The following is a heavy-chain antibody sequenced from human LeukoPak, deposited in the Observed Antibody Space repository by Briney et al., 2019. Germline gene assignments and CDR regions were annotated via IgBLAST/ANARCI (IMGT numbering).Heavy chain of an antibody. CDR2: IFFTGNT. V-gene: IGHV4-59*12. CDR1: GGSISSYY. D-gene: IGHD6-19*01. CDR3: ARDLASSGWYETNWFDP. J-gene: IGHJ5*02. Sequence: KASETLSLTCSVSGGSISSYYWSWVRQPPGEGLEWIGYIFFTGNTNYNPSVRSRVTISIDTSKNQFSLHLSSVTAADTAVYYCARDLASSGWYETNWFDPWGQGTLVTVSS.